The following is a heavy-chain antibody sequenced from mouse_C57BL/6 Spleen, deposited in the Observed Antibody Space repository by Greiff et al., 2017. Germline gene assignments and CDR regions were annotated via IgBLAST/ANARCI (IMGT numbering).Heavy chain of an antibody. J-gene: IGHJ3*01. Sequence: LVESGPELVKPGASVKLSCKASGYTFTSYDINWVKQRPGQGLEWIGWIYPRDGSTKYNEKFKGKATLTVDTSSSTAYMELHSLTSEDSAVYFCARPGYYSNYAYWGQGTLVTVSA. V-gene: IGHV1-85*01. D-gene: IGHD2-5*01. CDR1: GYTFTSYD. CDR2: IYPRDGST. CDR3: ARPGYYSNYAY.